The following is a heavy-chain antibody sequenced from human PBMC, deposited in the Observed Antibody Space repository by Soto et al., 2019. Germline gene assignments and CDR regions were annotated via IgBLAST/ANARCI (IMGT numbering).Heavy chain of an antibody. CDR2: IWYDGSQR. J-gene: IGHJ4*02. D-gene: IGHD6-19*01. V-gene: IGHV3-33*03. Sequence: QVQLVESGGGVVQPGRSLRLSCAASGFTFTYYAMHWVRQAPGKGLEWVALIWYDGSQRYYADSVKGHFTVSRDKSKNTLYLQMNNLRADDTAVYYCANGNVGTVAGVHLMDDWGQGTLVTVSS. CDR1: GFTFTYYA. CDR3: ANGNVGTVAGVHLMDD.